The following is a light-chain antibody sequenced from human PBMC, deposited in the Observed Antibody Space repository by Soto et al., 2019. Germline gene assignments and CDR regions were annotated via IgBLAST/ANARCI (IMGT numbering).Light chain of an antibody. CDR1: SSDVGGYYY. CDR3: SSYRSSNSWV. Sequence: QSALTQPASVSGSPGQSITISCTGTSSDVGGYYYVSWYQHHPGKSPKLMIYEVSSRPSGVSNRFSGSKSGNTASLTISGIQAEDEADYYCSSYRSSNSWVFGGGTKLTVL. CDR2: EVS. J-gene: IGLJ3*02. V-gene: IGLV2-14*01.